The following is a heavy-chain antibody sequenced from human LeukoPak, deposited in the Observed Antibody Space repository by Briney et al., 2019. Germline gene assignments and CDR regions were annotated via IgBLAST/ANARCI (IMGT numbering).Heavy chain of an antibody. J-gene: IGHJ4*02. V-gene: IGHV1-46*01. Sequence: ASVKVSCKASGYTFTSYYMHWVRQAPGQGLEWMGIINPSGGSTSYAQKFQGRVTMTRDTSTSTVYMELSSLRSEDTAVYYCARDRRDGYNPTAHDYWGQGTLVTVSS. CDR2: INPSGGST. CDR3: ARDRRDGYNPTAHDY. CDR1: GYTFTSYY. D-gene: IGHD5-24*01.